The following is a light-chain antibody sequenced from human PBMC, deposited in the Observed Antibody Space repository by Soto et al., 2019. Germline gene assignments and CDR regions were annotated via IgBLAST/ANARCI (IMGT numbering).Light chain of an antibody. Sequence: EIVMTQSPATLSVSPGERATLSCRASQSVRSNYLAWYQQKPGQAPRLLIYDASTRATGIPARFSGSGSGTEVTLSVRSLQSEDLAVYFCQQFSDWPLPVGPGTKVDI. CDR3: QQFSDWPLP. CDR1: QSVRSN. J-gene: IGKJ3*01. CDR2: DAS. V-gene: IGKV3-15*01.